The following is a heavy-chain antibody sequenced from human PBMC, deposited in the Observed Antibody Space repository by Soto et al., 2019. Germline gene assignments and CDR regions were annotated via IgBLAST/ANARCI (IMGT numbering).Heavy chain of an antibody. Sequence: PGGSLRLSCAASGFTFSSYSMNWVRQAPGKGLEWVSSISSSSSYIYYADSVKGRFTISRDNAKNSLYLQMNSLRAEDTAVYYCARADPAWDLVPYYGMDVWGQGTTVTVSS. CDR3: ARADPAWDLVPYYGMDV. D-gene: IGHD1-26*01. CDR2: ISSSSSYI. CDR1: GFTFSSYS. V-gene: IGHV3-21*01. J-gene: IGHJ6*02.